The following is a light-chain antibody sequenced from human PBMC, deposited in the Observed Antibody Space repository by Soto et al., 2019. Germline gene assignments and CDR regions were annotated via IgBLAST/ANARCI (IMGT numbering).Light chain of an antibody. CDR1: SGSIASNY. V-gene: IGLV6-57*01. Sequence: FMLTQPHSVSESPGKTVTISCTRSSGSIASNYVQWFQQRPGSSPTIVIYEDNLRPSSVPDRFSGSIDSSSNSASLTISGLKTEDEADYYCQSYHHPKGVFGGGTKLTVL. CDR2: EDN. J-gene: IGLJ2*01. CDR3: QSYHHPKGV.